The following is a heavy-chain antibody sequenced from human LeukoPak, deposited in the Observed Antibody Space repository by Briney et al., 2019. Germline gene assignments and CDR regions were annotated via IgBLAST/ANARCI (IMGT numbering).Heavy chain of an antibody. CDR1: GGSISSSSYY. J-gene: IGHJ4*02. Sequence: KPSETLSLTCTVSGGSISSSSYYWGWIRQPPGKGLEWIGSIYYSGSTYYNPSLKSRVTISVDTSKNQFSLKLSSVTAADTAVYYCARDLDSPTVVVPAAMPYWGQGTLVTVSS. CDR3: ARDLDSPTVVVPAAMPY. CDR2: IYYSGST. D-gene: IGHD2-2*01. V-gene: IGHV4-39*07.